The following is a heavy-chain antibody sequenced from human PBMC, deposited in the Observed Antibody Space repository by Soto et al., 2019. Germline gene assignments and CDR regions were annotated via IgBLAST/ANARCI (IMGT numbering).Heavy chain of an antibody. CDR2: IHIGGNT. J-gene: IGHJ5*02. D-gene: IGHD2-2*01. V-gene: IGHV3-66*01. CDR1: GFTVSGNY. CDR3: ARVGDTVLVPCGRWGWFDP. Sequence: EVQLVESGGGLVQPGGSLRLSCAASGFTVSGNYMSWVRQAPGKGLEWVSVIHIGGNTDYADSVKGRFMISRDTSKNTLDLQMNSLRVEDTGLYYCARVGDTVLVPCGRWGWFDPWGQGTLVTVSS.